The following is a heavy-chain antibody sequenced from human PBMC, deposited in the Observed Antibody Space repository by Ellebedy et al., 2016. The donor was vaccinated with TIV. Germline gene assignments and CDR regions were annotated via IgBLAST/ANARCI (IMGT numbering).Heavy chain of an antibody. J-gene: IGHJ6*02. CDR3: ATVSARSRVGDWLSNHYYYYGMDV. CDR1: GYTFTSYG. D-gene: IGHD3/OR15-3a*01. CDR2: IIPIFGTA. V-gene: IGHV1-69*13. Sequence: SVKVSXKASGYTFTSYGISWVRQAPGQGLEWMGGIIPIFGTANYAQKFQGRVTITADESTSTAYMELSSLRSEDTAVYYCATVSARSRVGDWLSNHYYYYGMDVWGQGTTVTVSS.